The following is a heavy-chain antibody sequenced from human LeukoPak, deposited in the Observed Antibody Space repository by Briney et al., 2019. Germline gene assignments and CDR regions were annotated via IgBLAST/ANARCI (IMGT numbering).Heavy chain of an antibody. CDR3: INYDCWSGYFL. J-gene: IGHJ4*02. CDR1: GYSISSAYY. D-gene: IGHD3-3*01. V-gene: IGHV4-38-2*01. CDR2: IYHSGST. Sequence: SETLSLTCAVSGYSISSAYYWGWIRQPPGKGLEWIASIYHSGSTYYNPSLKSRVTISVDTSKNQFSLKLSSVTAADTAVYYCINYDCWSGYFLWGQGTLVTVSS.